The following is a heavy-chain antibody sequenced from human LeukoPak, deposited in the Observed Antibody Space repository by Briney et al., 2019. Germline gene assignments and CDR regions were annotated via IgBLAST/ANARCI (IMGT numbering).Heavy chain of an antibody. CDR1: GYTFTSYY. CDR3: ARGYYYDSSGYSVTPDY. J-gene: IGHJ4*02. D-gene: IGHD3-22*01. V-gene: IGHV1-46*01. Sequence: EASVKVSCKASGYTFTSYYMHWVRQAPGQGLEWMGIINPSGGSTSYAQKFQGRVTMTRDTSTSTVYMELSSLRSEDTAVYYCARGYYYDSSGYSVTPDYWGQGTLVTVSS. CDR2: INPSGGST.